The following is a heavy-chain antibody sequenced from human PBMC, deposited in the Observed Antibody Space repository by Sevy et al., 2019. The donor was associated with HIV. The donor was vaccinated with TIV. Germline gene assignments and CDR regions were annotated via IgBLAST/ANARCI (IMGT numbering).Heavy chain of an antibody. CDR1: GGSISSGDYY. J-gene: IGHJ6*02. V-gene: IGHV4-30-4*01. CDR3: ARDLSVYYYYGMDV. Sequence: SETLSLTCTVSGGSISSGDYYWSWIRQPPGKGLERIGYIYYSGSTYYNPSLKSRVTISVDTSKNQFSLKLSSVTAADTAVYYCARDLSVYYYYGMDVWGQGTTVTVSS. CDR2: IYYSGST.